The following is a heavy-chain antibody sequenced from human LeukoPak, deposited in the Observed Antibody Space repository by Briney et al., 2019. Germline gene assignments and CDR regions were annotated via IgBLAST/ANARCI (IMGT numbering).Heavy chain of an antibody. J-gene: IGHJ6*02. V-gene: IGHV3-30*04. CDR2: ISYDGSNT. Sequence: GGSLRLSCAASGFTFSSYAMHWVRQAPGKGLEWVAVISYDGSNTYYADSVKGRFTISRDNSKNTLYLQMNSLRAEDTAVYYCARVLGEVRWSSDYYYGMDVWGQGTTVTVSS. D-gene: IGHD4-23*01. CDR1: GFTFSSYA. CDR3: ARVLGEVRWSSDYYYGMDV.